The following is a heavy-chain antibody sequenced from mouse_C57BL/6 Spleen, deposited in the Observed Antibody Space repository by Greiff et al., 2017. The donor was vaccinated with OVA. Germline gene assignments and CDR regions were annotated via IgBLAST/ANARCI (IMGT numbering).Heavy chain of an antibody. Sequence: QVQLQQSGTELVKPGASVKLSCQASGYTFTSYWMHWVKQRPGQGLEWIGNINPSNGGTYYNEKFKSKATLTVDKSSSTAYMQLSSLTSEDSAVYYCARSGYGNYRAYWYFDVWGTGTTVTVSS. D-gene: IGHD2-10*02. V-gene: IGHV1-53*01. CDR2: INPSNGGT. J-gene: IGHJ1*03. CDR1: GYTFTSYW. CDR3: ARSGYGNYRAYWYFDV.